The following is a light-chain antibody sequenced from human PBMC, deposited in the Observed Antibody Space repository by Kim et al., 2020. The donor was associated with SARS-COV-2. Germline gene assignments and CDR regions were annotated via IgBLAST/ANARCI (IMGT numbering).Light chain of an antibody. Sequence: VALGQTARITGGGNNIGSKNVHWYQQKPGQAPVLVIYRDNDRPSGIPERFSGSNSGNTATLTISRVQAGDEADYYCQVWDSSTYVFGSGTKVTVL. J-gene: IGLJ1*01. CDR3: QVWDSSTYV. CDR2: RDN. V-gene: IGLV3-9*01. CDR1: NIGSKN.